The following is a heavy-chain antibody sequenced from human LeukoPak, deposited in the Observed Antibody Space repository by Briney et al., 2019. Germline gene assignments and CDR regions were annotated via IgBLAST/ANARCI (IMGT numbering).Heavy chain of an antibody. CDR3: ARGRTYIYYYYMDV. Sequence: SVKVSCKASGGTFSSYAISWVRQAPGQGLEWMGGIIPIFGTANYAQKFQGRVTITTDESTSTAYMELSSLRSEDTAVYYCARGRTYIYYYYMDVWGKGATVTVSS. CDR1: GGTFSSYA. D-gene: IGHD2-15*01. J-gene: IGHJ6*03. V-gene: IGHV1-69*05. CDR2: IIPIFGTA.